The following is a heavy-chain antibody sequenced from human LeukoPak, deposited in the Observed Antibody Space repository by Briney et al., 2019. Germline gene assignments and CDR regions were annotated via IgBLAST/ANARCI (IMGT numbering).Heavy chain of an antibody. CDR3: ARRRYSSSWYYFDY. CDR1: GYSFTNYW. Sequence: GESLKTSCKNSGYSFTNYWIGWVRQMPGKGLEWMGRIDPSDSYTNYSPSFQGHVTISADKSISTAYLQWSSLKASDTAMYYCARRRYSSSWYYFDYWGQGTLVTVSS. CDR2: IDPSDSYT. V-gene: IGHV5-10-1*01. J-gene: IGHJ4*02. D-gene: IGHD6-13*01.